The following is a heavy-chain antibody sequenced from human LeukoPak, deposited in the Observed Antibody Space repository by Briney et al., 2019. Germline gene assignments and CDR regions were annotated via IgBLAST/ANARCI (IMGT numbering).Heavy chain of an antibody. CDR1: GYSFTDNY. Sequence: ASVMVSCKASGYSFTDNYIHWARQAPGQGLEWMGRINPKTGGTNYAQKFQGRVTMTTDTSVSTDYMELSRLRSDDTAVYICARDGPGYCSPTSCSDNWFDPWGQGTLVTVSS. D-gene: IGHD2-2*01. J-gene: IGHJ5*02. CDR2: INPKTGGT. CDR3: ARDGPGYCSPTSCSDNWFDP. V-gene: IGHV1-2*06.